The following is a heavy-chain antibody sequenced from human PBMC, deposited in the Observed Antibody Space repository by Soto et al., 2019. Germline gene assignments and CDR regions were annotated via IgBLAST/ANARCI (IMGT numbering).Heavy chain of an antibody. CDR3: ARTDYYGSGSSDY. J-gene: IGHJ4*02. D-gene: IGHD3-10*01. Sequence: SETLSLTCTVSGGSISSYYWSWIRQPPGKGLEWIGYIYYSGSTNYNPSLKSRVTISVDTSKNQFSLKLSSVTAADTAVYYCARTDYYGSGSSDYWGQGTLATVSS. V-gene: IGHV4-59*01. CDR2: IYYSGST. CDR1: GGSISSYY.